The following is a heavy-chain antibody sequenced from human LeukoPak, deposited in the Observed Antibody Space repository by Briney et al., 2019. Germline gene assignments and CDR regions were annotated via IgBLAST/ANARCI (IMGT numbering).Heavy chain of an antibody. J-gene: IGHJ5*02. D-gene: IGHD5-24*01. CDR2: IGSSGGGI. V-gene: IGHV3-23*01. CDR1: GFTFSTYT. CDR3: AKQFVDI. Sequence: GGSLRLSSAASGFTFSTYTMYWVRHPPGKGLEWVSIIGSSGGGIHYADSVKGRFTISRDNSRNTLYLQMNSLRAEDTAVYYCAKQFVDIWGQGTLVTVSS.